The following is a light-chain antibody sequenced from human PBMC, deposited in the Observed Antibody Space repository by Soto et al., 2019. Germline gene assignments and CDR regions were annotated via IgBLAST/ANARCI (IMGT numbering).Light chain of an antibody. Sequence: NFMLTQPHSVSESPGKTVTISCTRSGGSIANHYVQWYQQRPGSAPTTVIYEDNQRPSGVPDRFSGSIDSSSNSASLTLSGLKTEDEADYYCQSFESTSVVFGGGTKVTVL. CDR3: QSFESTSVV. V-gene: IGLV6-57*04. CDR1: GGSIANHY. J-gene: IGLJ3*02. CDR2: EDN.